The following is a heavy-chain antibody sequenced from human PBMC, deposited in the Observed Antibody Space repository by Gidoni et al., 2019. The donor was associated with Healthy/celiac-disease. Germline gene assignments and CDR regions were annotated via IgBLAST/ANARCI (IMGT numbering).Heavy chain of an antibody. Sequence: QVQLQESGPGLVKPSGTLSLTCAVSGGSISSSNWWSWVRQPPGKGLEWIGEIYHSGSTTYNPSLKGRVTISVDKSKNQFSLKLSSVTAADTAVYYCARHYGDYGKDYYYYYGMDVWGQGTTVTVSS. J-gene: IGHJ6*02. D-gene: IGHD4-17*01. CDR2: IYHSGST. CDR1: GGSISSSNW. CDR3: ARHYGDYGKDYYYYYGMDV. V-gene: IGHV4-4*02.